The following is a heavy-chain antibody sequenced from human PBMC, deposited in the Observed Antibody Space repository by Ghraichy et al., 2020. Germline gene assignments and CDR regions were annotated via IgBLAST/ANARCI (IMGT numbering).Heavy chain of an antibody. V-gene: IGHV3-43*01. CDR2: INGDGGRT. CDR1: GFTFDAYS. J-gene: IGHJ4*02. D-gene: IGHD2-2*02. CDR3: AKEADTLWFDY. Sequence: GGSLRLSCAASGFTFDAYSMHWVRQAPGKGLEWVSLINGDGGRTYYADSVKGRFTMSRDNSKNSLFLQMNSLRSEDTAFYYCAKEADTLWFDYWGLGTLVTVSS.